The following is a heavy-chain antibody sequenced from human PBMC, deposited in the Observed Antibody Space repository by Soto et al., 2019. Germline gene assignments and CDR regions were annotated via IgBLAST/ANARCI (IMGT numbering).Heavy chain of an antibody. CDR1: GGTFSSYA. Sequence: GASVKVSCKASGGTFSSYAISWVRQAPGQGLEWMGGIIPIFGTANYAQKFQGRVTITADESTSTAYMELSSLRSEDTAVYYCARDRRGIVVVVAATGWFDPWGQGTLVTSPQ. D-gene: IGHD2-15*01. CDR2: IIPIFGTA. V-gene: IGHV1-69*13. J-gene: IGHJ5*02. CDR3: ARDRRGIVVVVAATGWFDP.